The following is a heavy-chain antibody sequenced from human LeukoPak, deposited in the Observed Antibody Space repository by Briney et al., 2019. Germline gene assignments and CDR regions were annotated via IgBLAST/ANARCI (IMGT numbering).Heavy chain of an antibody. D-gene: IGHD2-15*01. V-gene: IGHV3-11*01. CDR1: GFTFSDYN. CDR2: ISRSGSTK. CDR3: ARVLRYCSGGNCYSGGLGYMDV. J-gene: IGHJ6*03. Sequence: GGSLRLSCAASGFTFSDYNMRWIRQAPGKGLEWVSSISRSGSTKYYADSVKGRFTISRDNAKNSLFLQMNSLRAEDTAVYYCARVLRYCSGGNCYSGGLGYMDVWGEGTTVTISS.